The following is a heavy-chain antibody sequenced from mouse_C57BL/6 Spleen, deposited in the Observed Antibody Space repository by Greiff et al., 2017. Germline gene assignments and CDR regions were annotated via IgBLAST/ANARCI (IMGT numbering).Heavy chain of an antibody. D-gene: IGHD1-1*01. CDR2: ISSGSSTI. V-gene: IGHV5-17*01. Sequence: EVKVVESGGGLVKPGGSLKLSCAASGFTFSDYGMHWVRQAPEKGLEWVAYISSGSSTISYADTVKGRFTISRDNAKNTLFLQMTSLRSEDTAMYYCARGGSRYWYFDVWGTGTTVTVAS. CDR3: ARGGSRYWYFDV. J-gene: IGHJ1*03. CDR1: GFTFSDYG.